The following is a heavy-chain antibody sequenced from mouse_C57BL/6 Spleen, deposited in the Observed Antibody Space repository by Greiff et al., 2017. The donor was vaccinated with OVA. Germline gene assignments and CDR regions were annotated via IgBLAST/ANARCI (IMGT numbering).Heavy chain of an antibody. V-gene: IGHV5-4*01. J-gene: IGHJ4*01. Sequence: EVMLVESGGGLVKPGGSLKLSCAASGFTFSSYAMSWVRQTPEKRLEWVATISDGGSYTYYPDNVKGRFTISRDNAKNNLYLQMSHLKSEDTAMYYCARDTTSYAMDYWGQGTSVTVSS. CDR2: ISDGGSYT. D-gene: IGHD1-1*01. CDR3: ARDTTSYAMDY. CDR1: GFTFSSYA.